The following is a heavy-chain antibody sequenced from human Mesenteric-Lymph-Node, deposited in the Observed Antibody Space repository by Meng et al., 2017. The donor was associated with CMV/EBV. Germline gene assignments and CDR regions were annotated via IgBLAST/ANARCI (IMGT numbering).Heavy chain of an antibody. CDR2: VSDDGSSK. Sequence: GGSLRLSCAVSGFTFRSYAMHWVRQAPGKGLEWVAVVSDDGSSKYYADSVKGRFTISRDNSKNTLHLQMNSLRAEDTAVYYCAREGVMATITGFDIWGQGTMVTVSS. CDR3: AREGVMATITGFDI. D-gene: IGHD5-24*01. V-gene: IGHV3-30-3*01. CDR1: GFTFRSYA. J-gene: IGHJ3*02.